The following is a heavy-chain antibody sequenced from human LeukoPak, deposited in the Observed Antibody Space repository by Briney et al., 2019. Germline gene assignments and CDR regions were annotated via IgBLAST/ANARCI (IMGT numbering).Heavy chain of an antibody. Sequence: ASVKVSCKASGYTFTSYYMHWVRQAPGQGLEWMGIISPSGGSTSYAQKFQGRVTMTRDMSTSTVYMELSSLRSEDTAVYYCARELDSREPLHSFDYWGQGTLVTVSS. CDR2: ISPSGGST. J-gene: IGHJ4*02. CDR1: GYTFTSYY. CDR3: ARELDSREPLHSFDY. V-gene: IGHV1-46*01. D-gene: IGHD6-13*01.